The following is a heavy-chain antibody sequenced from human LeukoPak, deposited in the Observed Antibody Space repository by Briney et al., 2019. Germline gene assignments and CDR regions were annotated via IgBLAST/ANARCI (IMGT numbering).Heavy chain of an antibody. CDR3: ARDMLDHGIDY. CDR2: INSDGSST. D-gene: IGHD3-10*02. J-gene: IGHJ4*02. Sequence: GGSLRLSCAASGFTFSSYWMHWVRQAPGKGLVWVSRINSDGSSTSYADSVEGRFTISRDNAKNTLYLQMNSLRAEDTAVYYCARDMLDHGIDYWGQGTLVTVSS. CDR1: GFTFSSYW. V-gene: IGHV3-74*01.